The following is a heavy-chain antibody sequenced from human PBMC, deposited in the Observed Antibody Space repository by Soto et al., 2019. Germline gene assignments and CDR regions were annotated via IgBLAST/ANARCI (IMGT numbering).Heavy chain of an antibody. CDR1: GGSISSYY. CDR3: ARPGAAAGTGNWFDP. V-gene: IGHV4-59*12. J-gene: IGHJ5*02. D-gene: IGHD6-13*01. Sequence: SETLSLTCTVSGGSISSYYWSWIRQPPGKGLEWIGYINHSGSTNYNPSLKSRVTISVDTSKNQFSLKLSSVTAADTAVYYCARPGAAAGTGNWFDPWGQGTLVTVSS. CDR2: INHSGST.